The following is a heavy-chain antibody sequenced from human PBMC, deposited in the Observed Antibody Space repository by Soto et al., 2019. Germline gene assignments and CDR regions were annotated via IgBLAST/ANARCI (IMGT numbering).Heavy chain of an antibody. V-gene: IGHV3-30*03. CDR3: GAGQFFSDY. CDR1: GFTFSSYG. J-gene: IGHJ4*02. D-gene: IGHD6-19*01. Sequence: QVQLVESGGGVVQPGRFLRLSCAASGFTFSSYGMHWVRQAPGKGLEWVALISFDGSNTYYADSVKGRFTISRDNSQNTLYLQMHSLRAEDTSLYYCGAGQFFSDYWGQGTLVTVSS. CDR2: ISFDGSNT.